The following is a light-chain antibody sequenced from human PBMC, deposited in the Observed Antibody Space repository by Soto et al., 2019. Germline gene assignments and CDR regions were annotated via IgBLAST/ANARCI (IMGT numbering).Light chain of an antibody. J-gene: IGLJ2*01. CDR3: SSYASSNTQV. V-gene: IGLV2-14*03. CDR1: SSDVGGYNY. Sequence: QSALTQPASVSGSPGQSITVSCIGTSSDVGGYNYVSWYQQHPGKAPKLMIHDVSNRPSGVSYRFSGSKSGNTASLTISGLQAEDESYYYCSSYASSNTQVFGGGTKLTVL. CDR2: DVS.